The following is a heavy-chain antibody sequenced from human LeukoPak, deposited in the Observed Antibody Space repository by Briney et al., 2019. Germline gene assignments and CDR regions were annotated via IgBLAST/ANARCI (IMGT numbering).Heavy chain of an antibody. Sequence: ASVKVSCKASGYTFTSYYMHWVRQAPGQGLEWMGIIIPSGGSTSHAQKFQGRVTMTRDTSTSTVYMELSSLRSEDTAVYYCARDSITIFGVVIEAGYYYYMDVWGKGTTVTVSS. CDR3: ARDSITIFGVVIEAGYYYYMDV. CDR1: GYTFTSYY. D-gene: IGHD3-3*01. V-gene: IGHV1-46*01. CDR2: IIPSGGST. J-gene: IGHJ6*03.